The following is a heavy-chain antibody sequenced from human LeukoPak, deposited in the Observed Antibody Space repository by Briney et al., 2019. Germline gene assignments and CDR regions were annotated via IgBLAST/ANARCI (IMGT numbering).Heavy chain of an antibody. CDR3: AKEDDSGYDYPFDY. V-gene: IGHV1-2*06. CDR1: GYTFTAYY. D-gene: IGHD5-12*01. J-gene: IGHJ4*02. CDR2: NNPNSGGT. Sequence: GASVTDSFKASGYTFTAYYIHWVRQAPGQGLEWMGRNNPNSGGTNYAQKFQGRVTMTRDTSISTAYMELSRLRSDDTAVYYCAKEDDSGYDYPFDYWGQGTLVTVSS.